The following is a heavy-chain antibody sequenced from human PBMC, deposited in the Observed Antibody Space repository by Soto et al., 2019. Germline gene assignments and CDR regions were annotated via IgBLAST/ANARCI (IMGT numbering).Heavy chain of an antibody. J-gene: IGHJ4*02. D-gene: IGHD6-19*01. Sequence: VQLVESGGGVVQPGRSLRLSCAASGFTFSDYAMHWVRQAPGKGLEWVAVVSHDGRNTHYADSVKGRFTISRDSSKNTGSLEMTSLGAEGTGVQYCGKGGRQWLVTSDFNYWGQGALVTVSS. V-gene: IGHV3-30*03. CDR1: GFTFSDYA. CDR3: GKGGRQWLVTSDFNY. CDR2: VSHDGRNT.